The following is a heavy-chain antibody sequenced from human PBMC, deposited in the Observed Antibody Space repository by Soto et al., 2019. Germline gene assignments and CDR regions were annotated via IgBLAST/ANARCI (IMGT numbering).Heavy chain of an antibody. D-gene: IGHD2-15*01. J-gene: IGHJ5*02. CDR1: GGSISSGGYY. CDR2: NYYSGIT. Sequence: ASETLSLTCTVSGGSISSGGYYWTWIRQHPGKGLEWIRYNYYSGITNYNPSLKSRVTMSVDTSENQFSLKLRSVTAADTAVYYCARTPIGYCSGGTCSNWFDPWGQGTLVTVSS. V-gene: IGHV4-61*08. CDR3: ARTPIGYCSGGTCSNWFDP.